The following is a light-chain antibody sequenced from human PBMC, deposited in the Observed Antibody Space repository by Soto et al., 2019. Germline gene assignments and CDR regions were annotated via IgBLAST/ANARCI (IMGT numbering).Light chain of an antibody. CDR2: LGS. V-gene: IGKV2-28*01. CDR1: KSFLHSNGYNY. J-gene: IGKJ1*01. Sequence: DFVMTRPPLPCPVPLGGRPSSSCGLGKSFLHSNGYNYLDWYLQKPGRSPQLLIYLGSNRASGVPDRFSGSGSGTDFTLKISRVEAEDVGVYYCMQALQTPLTFGQGTKV. CDR3: MQALQTPLT.